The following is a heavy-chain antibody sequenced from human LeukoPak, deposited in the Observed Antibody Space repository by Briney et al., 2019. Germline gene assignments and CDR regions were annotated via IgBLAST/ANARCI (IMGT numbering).Heavy chain of an antibody. D-gene: IGHD6-13*01. CDR2: IYSGGST. CDR1: GFTVSSNY. Sequence: GGSLRLSCAASGFTVSSNYMTWVRQAPGKGLEWVSVIYSGGSTYYADSVKGRFTISRDNSKNTLCLQMNSLSAEDTAVYYCARWFFKQQGLDYWGQGTLVTVSS. V-gene: IGHV3-66*01. CDR3: ARWFFKQQGLDY. J-gene: IGHJ4*02.